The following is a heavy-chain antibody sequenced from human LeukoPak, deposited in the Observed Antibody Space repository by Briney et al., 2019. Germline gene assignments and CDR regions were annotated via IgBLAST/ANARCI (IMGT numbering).Heavy chain of an antibody. CDR1: GFTFSSYS. V-gene: IGHV3-23*01. CDR3: AKDIPGGGDDY. J-gene: IGHJ4*02. CDR2: ISGSGDST. Sequence: GGSLRLSCAASGFTFSSYSMNWVRQAPGKGLEWISTISGSGDSTYYADSVKGRFTISRDNAKSSVYLQLNSLRADDTAIYYCAKDIPGGGDDYWGQGTLVTVSS. D-gene: IGHD2-21*02.